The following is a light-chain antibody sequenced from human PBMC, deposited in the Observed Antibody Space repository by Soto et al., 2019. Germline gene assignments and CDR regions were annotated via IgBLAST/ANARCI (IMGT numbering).Light chain of an antibody. J-gene: IGLJ1*01. CDR3: SSYTSSSTLYV. CDR2: EVS. Sequence: QAVLTQPASVSGSPGQSITISCTGTRSDVGGYNYVSWYQQNPGKAPKLMIYEVSNRPSGVSTRFSGSKSGNTASLTISGLQAEDEADYYCSSYTSSSTLYVFGTGTKLTVL. V-gene: IGLV2-14*01. CDR1: RSDVGGYNY.